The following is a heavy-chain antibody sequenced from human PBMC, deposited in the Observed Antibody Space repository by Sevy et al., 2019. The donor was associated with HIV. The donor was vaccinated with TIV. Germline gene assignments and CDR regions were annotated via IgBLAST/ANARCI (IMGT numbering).Heavy chain of an antibody. D-gene: IGHD5-18*01. Sequence: GGSLRLSCAASGFTFSNYAMSWVRQTPGKGLEWVSAISGSADAKYYTDSVKGRFTISRDNYKNTVYLKMNSLRAEDTAVYYCVKEVSQYSYSDYWGQGTLVTVSS. CDR2: ISGSADAK. J-gene: IGHJ4*02. CDR1: GFTFSNYA. V-gene: IGHV3-23*01. CDR3: VKEVSQYSYSDY.